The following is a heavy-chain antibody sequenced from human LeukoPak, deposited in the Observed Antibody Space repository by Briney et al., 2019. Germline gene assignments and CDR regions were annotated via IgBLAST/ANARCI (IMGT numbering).Heavy chain of an antibody. J-gene: IGHJ5*02. V-gene: IGHV3-7*03. Sequence: GGSLRLSCAASGFTFSSYWISWVRQAPGKGLEWVANIKQDGSEKYYVDSVKGRFTISRDNAKNSLYLQMNSLRAEDTAVYYCASCAYYDILTGYYKHWFDPWGQGTLVTVSS. CDR3: ASCAYYDILTGYYKHWFDP. CDR2: IKQDGSEK. CDR1: GFTFSSYW. D-gene: IGHD3-9*01.